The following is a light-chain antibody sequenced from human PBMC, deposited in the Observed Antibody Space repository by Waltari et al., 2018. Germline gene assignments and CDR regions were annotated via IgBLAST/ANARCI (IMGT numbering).Light chain of an antibody. CDR1: QNIHNY. CDR2: DAS. CDR3: QQYNTVPIT. V-gene: IGKV1-33*01. Sequence: DIQLTQSPSSLSASVGDRVTFTCQASQNIHNYLIWYQQKSGKAPKLLIYDASTLETGVPSSFGGSGSGTDFTLTISSLQPEDVATYYCQQYNTVPITFGQGTRLQIK. J-gene: IGKJ5*01.